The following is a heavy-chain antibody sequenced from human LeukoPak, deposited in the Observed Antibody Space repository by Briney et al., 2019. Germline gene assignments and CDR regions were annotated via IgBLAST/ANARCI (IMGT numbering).Heavy chain of an antibody. CDR3: AREIPEGVSSGWYVRRYYYYYMDV. V-gene: IGHV3-20*04. CDR2: INWNGGST. J-gene: IGHJ6*03. CDR1: GFTFDDYG. D-gene: IGHD6-19*01. Sequence: PGGSLRLSCAASGFTFDDYGMSWVRQAPGKGLEWVSGINWNGGSTGYADSVKGRFTISRDNAKNSLYLQMNSLRAEDTALYYCAREIPEGVSSGWYVRRYYYYYMDVWGKGTTVTVSS.